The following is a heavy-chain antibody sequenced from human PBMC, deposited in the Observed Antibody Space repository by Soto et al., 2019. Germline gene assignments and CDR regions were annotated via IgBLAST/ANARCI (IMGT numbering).Heavy chain of an antibody. CDR1: GFTFSSHW. J-gene: IGHJ4*02. CDR2: IKQDGSEK. V-gene: IGHV3-7*03. D-gene: IGHD3-22*01. CDR3: ASRPADRNYDGVFDF. Sequence: GGSLRLSCVDSGFTFSSHWMTWVRQAPGKALEWVANIKQDGSEKYYVDSVKGRFTISRDNAKNSVFLQMSSLRAEDTAVYYCASRPADRNYDGVFDFWGPGTLVTVSS.